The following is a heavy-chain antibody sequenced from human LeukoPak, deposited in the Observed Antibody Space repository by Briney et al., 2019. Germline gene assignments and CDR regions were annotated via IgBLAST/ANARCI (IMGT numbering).Heavy chain of an antibody. Sequence: AGGSLRLSCAASGFTFSTCGMHWVRQAPGKGLEWVAFIRYDGSNKYYADSVKGRFTISRDNSKNTLYLQMNSLRSEDTAVYYCAKERSSAMVKWFDYWGQGTLVTVSS. D-gene: IGHD5-18*01. V-gene: IGHV3-30*02. J-gene: IGHJ4*02. CDR1: GFTFSTCG. CDR2: IRYDGSNK. CDR3: AKERSSAMVKWFDY.